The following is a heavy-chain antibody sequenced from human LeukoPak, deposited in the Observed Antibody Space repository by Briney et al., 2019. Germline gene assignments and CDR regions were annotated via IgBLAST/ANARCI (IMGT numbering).Heavy chain of an antibody. V-gene: IGHV3-23*01. D-gene: IGHD3-10*01. J-gene: IGHJ4*02. Sequence: PAGSLRLSCAASGFTFSSYAMSWVRQAPGKGLEWVSAISGSGSITYYADSVKGRFTISRDNSKNTLYLQMNSLRAEDTAVYYCAKGSSYYGSGSHFDYWGQGTLVTVSS. CDR1: GFTFSSYA. CDR2: ISGSGSIT. CDR3: AKGSSYYGSGSHFDY.